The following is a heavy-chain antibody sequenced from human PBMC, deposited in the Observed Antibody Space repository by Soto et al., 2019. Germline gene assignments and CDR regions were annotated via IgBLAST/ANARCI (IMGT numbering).Heavy chain of an antibody. D-gene: IGHD2-21*02. CDR1: GFTFSVHG. CDR3: ARIRKSTAFPYYFDY. CDR2: ISYDGRVI. Sequence: GSLRLSCIASGFTFSVHGMHWVRHTPGKGLEWVAVISYDGRVIDYVDSVKGRFSISRDNSKNTLYLQMSSLTVEDTALYYCARIRKSTAFPYYFDYWGQGTQVTVSS. V-gene: IGHV3-30*03. J-gene: IGHJ4*02.